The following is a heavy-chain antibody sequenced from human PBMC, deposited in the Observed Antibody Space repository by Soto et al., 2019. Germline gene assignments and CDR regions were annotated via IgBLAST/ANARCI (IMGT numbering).Heavy chain of an antibody. CDR1: GCSINSYY. CDR3: ARIRSSPPYYYYYMDV. V-gene: IGHV4-59*08. CDR2: IYYSGST. D-gene: IGHD6-6*01. Sequence: PSETLSLTCTVSGCSINSYYWSWIRQPPGQGLEWIGNIYYSGSTNYNPSLKSRVTLSVDTSKNQFSLKLSSVTAADTAVYYCARIRSSPPYYYYYMDVWGKGTTVTVSS. J-gene: IGHJ6*03.